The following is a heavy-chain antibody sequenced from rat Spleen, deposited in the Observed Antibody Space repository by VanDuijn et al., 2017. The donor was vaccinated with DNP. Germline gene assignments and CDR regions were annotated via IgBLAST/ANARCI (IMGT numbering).Heavy chain of an antibody. CDR1: GFTFSNYD. CDR3: TSNWGEFAY. Sequence: EVQLVESGGGLVQPGRSMKLSCAASGFTFSNYDMAWVRQAPKKGLEWVATISYDGGDTYYPDSVKGRFTISRDNAKSTLYLQMNSLRSEDTATYYWTSNWGEFAYWGQGTLVTVSS. CDR2: ISYDGGDT. J-gene: IGHJ3*01. D-gene: IGHD5-1*01. V-gene: IGHV5-25*01.